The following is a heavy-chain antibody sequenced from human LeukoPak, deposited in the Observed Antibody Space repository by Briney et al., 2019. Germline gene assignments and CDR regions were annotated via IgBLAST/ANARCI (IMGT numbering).Heavy chain of an antibody. J-gene: IGHJ4*02. V-gene: IGHV3-23*01. Sequence: GGSLRLSCAASGFTFSSYAMSWVRQAPGKGLEWVSDISASAGSTFYADSVKGRFTISRDNSKNTLYVQMNSLRAEDTAVYYSARDRGSYFDYWGQGTLVSVSS. D-gene: IGHD1-26*01. CDR2: ISASAGST. CDR3: ARDRGSYFDY. CDR1: GFTFSSYA.